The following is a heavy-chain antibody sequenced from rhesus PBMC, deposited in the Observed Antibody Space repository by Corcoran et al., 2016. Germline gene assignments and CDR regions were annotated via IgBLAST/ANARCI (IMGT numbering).Heavy chain of an antibody. J-gene: IGHJ4*01. Sequence: QLQLQESGPGLVKPSETLSLTCAVSGGSISSGYYYWSWIRQPPGKGLEWIGSITYSGSTSYNPSLKSRVTISRETYKNQFSLKLSSVTAADTAVYYCARDNSSGRRYFDYWGQGVLVTVSS. D-gene: IGHD6-31*01. CDR1: GGSISSGYYY. CDR3: ARDNSSGRRYFDY. CDR2: ITYSGST. V-gene: IGHV4-122*02.